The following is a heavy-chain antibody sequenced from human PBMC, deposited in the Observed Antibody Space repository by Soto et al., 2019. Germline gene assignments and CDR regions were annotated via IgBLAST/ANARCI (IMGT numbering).Heavy chain of an antibody. CDR2: LSDNGNT. Sequence: SETLSLTCTVSGGSISTGVYSWGWIRQPPGKGLEWIGSLSDNGNTYYNPSLKTPVIISAATSKSQLSLMLSSVTPAATAVYYCARRYGGNVEYGGQGAVVTVS. V-gene: IGHV4-39*01. J-gene: IGHJ4*02. CDR3: ARRYGGNVEY. D-gene: IGHD2-15*01. CDR1: GGSISTGVYS.